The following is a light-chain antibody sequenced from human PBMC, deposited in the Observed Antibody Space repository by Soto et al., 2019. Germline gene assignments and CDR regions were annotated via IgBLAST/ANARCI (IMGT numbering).Light chain of an antibody. J-gene: IGLJ1*01. CDR3: CSYASSGTYV. V-gene: IGLV2-23*01. Sequence: QSVLTQPASVSGSPGQSITISCTGTTSDVWVSWYQQHPGKAPRLIIYEGSKRPSGISNRFSGSRSGNTASLTISGLQDEDEADFYCCSYASSGTYVFGTGTKLTVL. CDR2: EGS. CDR1: TSDVW.